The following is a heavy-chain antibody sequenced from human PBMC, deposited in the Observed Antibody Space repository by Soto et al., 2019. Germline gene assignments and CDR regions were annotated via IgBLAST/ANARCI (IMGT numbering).Heavy chain of an antibody. D-gene: IGHD2-21*01. Sequence: GGSLRLSCAASGITFSNAWLNWVRQAPGKGLEWVGRIQSKADGGTTDYAAPVKGRFTISRDDSKNTLYLQMNSLKTEDTAVYYCQGAHIAHWGKGTLVTVYS. J-gene: IGHJ1*01. CDR3: QGAHIAH. V-gene: IGHV3-15*05. CDR1: GITFSNAW. CDR2: IQSKADGGTT.